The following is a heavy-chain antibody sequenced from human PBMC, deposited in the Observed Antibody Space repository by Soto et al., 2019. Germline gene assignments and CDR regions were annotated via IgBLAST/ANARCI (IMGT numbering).Heavy chain of an antibody. V-gene: IGHV4-34*01. J-gene: IGHJ4*02. CDR2: INHSGRT. CDR1: GGSLSGYF. CDR3: ARGFGYFRQ. Sequence: SETLSLTCAVSGGSLSGYFCNWIRQSPGRGLEWIGQINHSGRTSFNPSLRSRVTISVDSAKTHFSLNLTSVTDADTALYYCARGFGYFRQWGQGALVTVSS. D-gene: IGHD3-22*01.